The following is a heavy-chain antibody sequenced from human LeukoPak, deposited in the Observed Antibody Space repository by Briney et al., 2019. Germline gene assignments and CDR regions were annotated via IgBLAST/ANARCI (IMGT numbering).Heavy chain of an antibody. V-gene: IGHV3-66*01. Sequence: GGSLRLSCAASEFSVGSNYMTWVRQAPGKGLEWVSLTYSGGSTYYADSVKGRFTISRDNSKNTLYLQMNSLRAEDTAVYYCARGPSDYHNTGGQGTLVTVSS. CDR2: TYSGGST. J-gene: IGHJ4*02. D-gene: IGHD4-17*01. CDR1: EFSVGSNY. CDR3: ARGPSDYHNT.